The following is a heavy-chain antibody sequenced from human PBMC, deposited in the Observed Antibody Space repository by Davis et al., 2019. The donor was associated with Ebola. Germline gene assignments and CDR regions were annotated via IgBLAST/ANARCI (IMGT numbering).Heavy chain of an antibody. V-gene: IGHV3-23*01. J-gene: IGHJ3*02. CDR3: AKDKNYDFWSGYPHDAFDI. Sequence: PGGSLRPSCAASGFTFSSYAMSWVRQAPGKGLEWFSAISGSGGSTYYADSVKGRFTISRDNSKNTLYLQMNSLRAEDTAIYYCAKDKNYDFWSGYPHDAFDIWGQGTMVTVSS. D-gene: IGHD3-3*01. CDR1: GFTFSSYA. CDR2: ISGSGGST.